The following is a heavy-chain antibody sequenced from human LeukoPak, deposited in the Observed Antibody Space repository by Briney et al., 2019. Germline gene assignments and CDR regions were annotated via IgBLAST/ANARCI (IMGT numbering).Heavy chain of an antibody. D-gene: IGHD6-13*01. Sequence: PSETLSLTCAVYGGSFSGYYWSWIRQPPGKGLEWIGEINHSGSTNYNPSLKSRVTISVDTSKNQFSLKLSSVTAADTAVYYCARGQQQLVKLVAYFDYWGQGTLVTVSS. CDR3: ARGQQQLVKLVAYFDY. V-gene: IGHV4-34*01. CDR2: INHSGST. J-gene: IGHJ4*02. CDR1: GGSFSGYY.